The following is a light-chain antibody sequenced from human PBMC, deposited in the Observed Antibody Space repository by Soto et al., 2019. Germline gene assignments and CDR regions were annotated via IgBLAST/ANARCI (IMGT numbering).Light chain of an antibody. CDR2: VAS. Sequence: EIVMTQSPATLSVSTGESATLSCRASQSVSSNLAWYQQKPGQAPRLLIYVASTRATGIPARFSCRGSATEFTLTISSLQSEDCAVYYCQQCNDWPHTVGHGTKLEIK. CDR3: QQCNDWPHT. J-gene: IGKJ2*01. CDR1: QSVSSN. V-gene: IGKV3-15*01.